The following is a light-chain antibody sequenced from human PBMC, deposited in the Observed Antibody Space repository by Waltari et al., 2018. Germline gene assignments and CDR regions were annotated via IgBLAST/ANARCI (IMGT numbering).Light chain of an antibody. CDR2: RNN. CDR1: SSNIGRNY. Sequence: QSVLTQPPSASGTPGQRVTISCSGSSSNIGRNYVYWYQQLPGTAPKLLSYRNNRRPQGVPDRFSGSQSGTSAALAISGFRSEDEADYYCAAWDDSLSGLWVFGGGTKLTVL. V-gene: IGLV1-47*01. J-gene: IGLJ3*02. CDR3: AAWDDSLSGLWV.